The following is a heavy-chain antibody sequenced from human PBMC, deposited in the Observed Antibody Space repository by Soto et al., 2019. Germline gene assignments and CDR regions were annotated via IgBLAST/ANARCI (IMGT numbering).Heavy chain of an antibody. V-gene: IGHV3-30-3*01. D-gene: IGHD2-15*01. CDR3: AREGGVRRWLLHLDY. J-gene: IGHJ4*02. Sequence: QVQLVESGGGVVQPGRSLRLSCAASGFTFSSYAMHWVRQAPGKGLEWVAVISYDGSNKYYADSVKGRFTISRDNSKNTLYLQMNSLRAEDTAAYYCAREGGVRRWLLHLDYWGQGTLVTVSS. CDR2: ISYDGSNK. CDR1: GFTFSSYA.